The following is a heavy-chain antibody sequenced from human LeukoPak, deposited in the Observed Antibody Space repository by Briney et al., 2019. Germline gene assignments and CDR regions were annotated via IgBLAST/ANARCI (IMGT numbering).Heavy chain of an antibody. D-gene: IGHD2-21*02. CDR2: ISSSSSYI. Sequence: GGSLRLSCAASGFTFSSYSMNWVRQAPGKGLEWVSSISSSSSYIYYADSVKGRFTISRDNAKNSLYLQMNSLRAEDTAVYYYATLPSAYCGGDCPTNFDYWGQGTLVTVSS. J-gene: IGHJ4*02. CDR1: GFTFSSYS. CDR3: ATLPSAYCGGDCPTNFDY. V-gene: IGHV3-21*01.